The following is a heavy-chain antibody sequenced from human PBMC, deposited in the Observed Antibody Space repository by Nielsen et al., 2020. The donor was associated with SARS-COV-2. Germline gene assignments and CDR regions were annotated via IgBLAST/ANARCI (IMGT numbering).Heavy chain of an antibody. CDR3: ARGYDCSGGSCYSLDY. Sequence: GESLKISCAASGFTFSSYAMHWVRQAPGKGLEWVAVISYDGSNKYYADSVKGRFTISRDNSKNTLYLQMNSLRAEDTAVYYCARGYDCSGGSCYSLDYWGQGTLVTVSS. V-gene: IGHV3-30*04. CDR2: ISYDGSNK. J-gene: IGHJ4*02. CDR1: GFTFSSYA. D-gene: IGHD2-15*01.